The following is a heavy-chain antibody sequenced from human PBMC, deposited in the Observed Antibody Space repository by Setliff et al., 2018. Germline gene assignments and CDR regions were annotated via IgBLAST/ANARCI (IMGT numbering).Heavy chain of an antibody. CDR3: AREPHCTNGVCSDVVYDAFDI. CDR2: INPNSGGT. J-gene: IGHJ3*02. CDR1: GYTFTGYY. V-gene: IGHV1-2*06. D-gene: IGHD2-8*01. Sequence: ASVKVSCKASGYTFTGYYIHWVRQAPGQGLEWMGRINPNSGGTNYAQKFQGRVTMTRGTSISTAYMELSRLRSDDTAVYDCAREPHCTNGVCSDVVYDAFDIWGQGTMVTVSS.